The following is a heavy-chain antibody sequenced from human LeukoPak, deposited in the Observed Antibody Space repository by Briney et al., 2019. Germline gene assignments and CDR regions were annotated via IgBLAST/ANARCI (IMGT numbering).Heavy chain of an antibody. CDR1: GGTFSSYA. D-gene: IGHD6-19*01. CDR2: IIPIFGTT. J-gene: IGHJ4*02. Sequence: GASVKVSCKASGGTFSSYAINWVRQAPGQGLEWMGGIIPIFGTTNYAQKFQGRVTMTADESTSTAYMELRSLRSEDTAVYYCARDRGSGWPFDYWGQGTLVTVSS. V-gene: IGHV1-69*13. CDR3: ARDRGSGWPFDY.